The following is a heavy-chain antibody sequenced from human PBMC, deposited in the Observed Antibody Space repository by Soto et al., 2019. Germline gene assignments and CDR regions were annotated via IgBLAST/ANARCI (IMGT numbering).Heavy chain of an antibody. D-gene: IGHD3-3*01. V-gene: IGHV3-23*01. J-gene: IGHJ6*02. CDR3: AKATNFGGGPDYYYYYGMDV. CDR1: GFTFSSYA. CDR2: ISGSGGST. Sequence: PGGSLRLSCAASGFTFSSYAMSWVRQAPGKGLEWVSAISGSGGSTYYADSVKGRFTISRDNSKNTLSLQMDSLRGEDTAVYYCAKATNFGGGPDYYYYYGMDVWGQGTTVTVS.